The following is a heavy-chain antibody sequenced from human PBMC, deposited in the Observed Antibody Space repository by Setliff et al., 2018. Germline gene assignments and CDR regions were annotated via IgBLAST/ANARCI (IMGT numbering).Heavy chain of an antibody. J-gene: IGHJ5*02. Sequence: PSETLSLTCAASGGTFTYYYWTWIRQPPGKGLEWIGEINHSGSTNYNPSLKSRVTMSIDTSKNQFSLNLRYVTAADTAVYYCGRGFSRIEGWGNWFDPWGQGILVTVSS. CDR1: GGTFTYYY. CDR2: INHSGST. D-gene: IGHD2-15*01. CDR3: GRGFSRIEGWGNWFDP. V-gene: IGHV4-34*08.